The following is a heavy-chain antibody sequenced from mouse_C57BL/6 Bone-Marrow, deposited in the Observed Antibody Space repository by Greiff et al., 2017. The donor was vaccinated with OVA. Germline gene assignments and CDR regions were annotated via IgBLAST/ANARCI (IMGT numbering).Heavy chain of an antibody. CDR3: AREGAYYYGSSYDYFDY. Sequence: QVQLQQSGAELARPGASVKLSCKASGYTFTSYGISWVKQRTGQGLEWIGEIYPRSGNTYYNEKFKGKATLTADKSSSTAYMELRSLTSEDSAVYFCAREGAYYYGSSYDYFDYWGQGTTLTVSS. CDR1: GYTFTSYG. J-gene: IGHJ2*01. D-gene: IGHD1-1*01. CDR2: IYPRSGNT. V-gene: IGHV1-81*01.